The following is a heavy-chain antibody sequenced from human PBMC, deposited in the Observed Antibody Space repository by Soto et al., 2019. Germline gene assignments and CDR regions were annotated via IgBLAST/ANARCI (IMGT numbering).Heavy chain of an antibody. D-gene: IGHD5-12*01. J-gene: IGHJ4*02. CDR2: INSDGSST. V-gene: IGHV3-74*01. CDR3: VRVAIDSGFLLFDY. Sequence: GGSLRLSCAASGFTFSSYWMHWVRQAPGKGLVWVSRINSDGSSTSYADSVKGRFTISRDNAKNTLYLQMSSLRAEDTAVYYCVRVAIDSGFLLFDYWGQGILVTVSS. CDR1: GFTFSSYW.